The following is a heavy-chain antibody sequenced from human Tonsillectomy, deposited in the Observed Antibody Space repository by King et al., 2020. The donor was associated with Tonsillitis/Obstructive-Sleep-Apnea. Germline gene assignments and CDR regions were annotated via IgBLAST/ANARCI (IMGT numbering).Heavy chain of an antibody. Sequence: VQLVESGGGLVKPGGSLRLSCAASGFTFSDYYMSWIRQAPGKGLEWVSYISSSISYTNYADSVKGRLTISRDNAKNSLYLQMNSLRAEDTAVYYCARGIYDSSGYYPIHFDYWGQGTLVTVSS. CDR1: GFTFSDYY. J-gene: IGHJ4*02. D-gene: IGHD3-22*01. CDR3: ARGIYDSSGYYPIHFDY. CDR2: ISSSISYT. V-gene: IGHV3-11*05.